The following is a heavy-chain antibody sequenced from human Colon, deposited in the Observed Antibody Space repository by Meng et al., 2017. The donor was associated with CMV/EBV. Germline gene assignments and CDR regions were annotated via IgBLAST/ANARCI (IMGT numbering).Heavy chain of an antibody. Sequence: SVKVSCKASGYTFTSNAINWVRQATGQGLEWMGWMKPNSGDTGYAPNFQGRITMTRNTSINTAYMGLRSLTNEDTAIYYCARGIPDFWGQGTLVTVSS. CDR2: MKPNSGDT. D-gene: IGHD3/OR15-3a*01. V-gene: IGHV1-8*01. CDR3: ARGIPDF. J-gene: IGHJ4*02. CDR1: GYTFTSNA.